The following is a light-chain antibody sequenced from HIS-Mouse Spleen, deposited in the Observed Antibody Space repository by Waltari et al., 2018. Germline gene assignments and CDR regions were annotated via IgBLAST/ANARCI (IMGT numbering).Light chain of an antibody. CDR3: YSTDSSGNHYV. J-gene: IGLJ1*01. V-gene: IGLV3-10*01. CDR1: ALTKKY. Sequence: SYQLTHPPSVSVSPGQTARIPCPGDALTKKYAYLYQQKSGQAPVLVIYEGSKRPPGIPGRFSGSSSGTMATLTISGAQVEDEADYYCYSTDSSGNHYVFGTGTKVTVL. CDR2: EGS.